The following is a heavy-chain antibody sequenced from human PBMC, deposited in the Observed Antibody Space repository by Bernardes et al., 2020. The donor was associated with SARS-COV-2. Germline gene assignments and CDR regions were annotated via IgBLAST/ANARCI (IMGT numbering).Heavy chain of an antibody. CDR3: ARDPGLFFTESFDS. Sequence: SETLSLTCTVSGGSITSSYWSWVRQPPGKGLEWIGYVYHIGTTSYNHSHKSRVTISRDTSNQFSLKLRSVTAADTALYYCARDPGLFFTESFDSWGQGTLVSVSS. CDR2: VYHIGTT. V-gene: IGHV4-59*01. J-gene: IGHJ4*02. CDR1: GGSITSSY.